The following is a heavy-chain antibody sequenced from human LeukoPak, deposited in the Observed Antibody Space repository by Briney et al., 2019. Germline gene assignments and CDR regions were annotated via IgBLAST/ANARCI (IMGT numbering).Heavy chain of an antibody. J-gene: IGHJ4*02. V-gene: IGHV4-4*07. CDR2: IYTSGST. D-gene: IGHD2-21*01. Sequence: PSETLSLTCTVSGGSISSYYWSWIRQPAGKGLEWIGRIYTSGSTNYNPSLKSRVTMSVDTSKNQFSLKLSSVTAADPAVYYCARDRRGFIGEAGMGDWEISFDYWGQGPLVTVSS. CDR1: GGSISSYY. CDR3: ARDRRGFIGEAGMGDWEISFDY.